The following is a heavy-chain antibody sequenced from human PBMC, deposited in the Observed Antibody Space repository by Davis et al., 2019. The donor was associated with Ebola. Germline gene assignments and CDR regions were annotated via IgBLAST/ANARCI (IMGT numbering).Heavy chain of an antibody. CDR2: IYPGDSDT. J-gene: IGHJ6*02. D-gene: IGHD1-20*01. CDR1: GYSFTSYW. CDR3: ARLRITGTGNYYYGMDV. Sequence: GESLKISCKGSGYSFTSYWIGWVRQLPGKGLEWMGIIYPGDSDTRYSPSFQGQVTISADKSISTAYLRWSSLKASDTAMYYCARLRITGTGNYYYGMDVWGQGTTVTVSS. V-gene: IGHV5-51*01.